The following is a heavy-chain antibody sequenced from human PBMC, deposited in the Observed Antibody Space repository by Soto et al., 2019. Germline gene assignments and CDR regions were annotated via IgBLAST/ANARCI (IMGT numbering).Heavy chain of an antibody. D-gene: IGHD3-22*01. Sequence: QVQLVQSGAEVKKPESSVRVSCKASGGTFNSYAITWVRQAPGQGLEWMGGTIPMFGTTNYAEKFQGRVTISADESTNTAYMALSSLRSEDTAVYYCTRCGIRYHSIGYYLGIDGMDVWGQGTTVIVSS. V-gene: IGHV1-69*12. J-gene: IGHJ6*02. CDR3: TRCGIRYHSIGYYLGIDGMDV. CDR1: GGTFNSYA. CDR2: TIPMFGTT.